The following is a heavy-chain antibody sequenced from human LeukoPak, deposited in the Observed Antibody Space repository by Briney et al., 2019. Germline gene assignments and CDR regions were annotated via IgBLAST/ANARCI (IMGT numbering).Heavy chain of an antibody. D-gene: IGHD4/OR15-4a*01. V-gene: IGHV4-39*07. CDR2: IYYSGST. CDR1: GGSISSSSYY. CDR3: ARRAGAYSHPYDY. J-gene: IGHJ4*02. Sequence: SETLSLTCTVSGGSISSSSYYWGWIRQPPGKGLEWIGSIYYSGSTYYNPSLKSRVTISVDTSKNQFSLKLSSVTAADTAVYYCARRAGAYSHPYDYWGQGTLVTASS.